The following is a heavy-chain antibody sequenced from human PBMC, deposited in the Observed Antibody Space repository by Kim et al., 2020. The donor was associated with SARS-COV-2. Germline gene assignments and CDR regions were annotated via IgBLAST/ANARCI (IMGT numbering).Heavy chain of an antibody. J-gene: IGHJ4*02. CDR3: AKQVGGVGSAV. V-gene: IGHV4-4*02. D-gene: IGHD6-13*01. CDR2: IYYSGTT. CDR1: GDSIISNDW. Sequence: SETLSLTCDVSGDSIISNDWWSWVRQAPGKGLEWIGEIYYSGTTSYNPALKTRVTMSVDKPKNQFFLKLTSVTAADTAIYYCAKQVGGVGSAVWGQGTLVAVSS.